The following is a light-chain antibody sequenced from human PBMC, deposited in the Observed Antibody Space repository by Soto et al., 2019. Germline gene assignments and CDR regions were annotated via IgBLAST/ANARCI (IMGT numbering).Light chain of an antibody. J-gene: IGKJ2*01. CDR1: YDISSS. CDR2: DSS. Sequence: DIQLTQSPSFLSASVEDRVTISCRASYDISSSLAWYQQEPGKPPKLLIYDSSTLQTGVPSRFIGRGSGRKFTLTISGLQFGDFATYFCQQLSHYPYTFGQGTKLEI. CDR3: QQLSHYPYT. V-gene: IGKV1-9*01.